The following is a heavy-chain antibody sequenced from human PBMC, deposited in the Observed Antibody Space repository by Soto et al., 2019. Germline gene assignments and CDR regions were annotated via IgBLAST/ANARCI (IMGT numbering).Heavy chain of an antibody. CDR2: ISPYSGYT. Sequence: QVQLVQSGAEVKKPGASVKVSCKGLGYNFIKYGINWVRQAPGQGLEWMGWISPYSGYTHSAQKFQGRLTLTTDTAATTAYMGLRSLRSADTALYYCTREAIVVIPAAQPSHFDSWGQGTLVTVSS. CDR1: GYNFIKYG. D-gene: IGHD2-2*01. J-gene: IGHJ4*02. CDR3: TREAIVVIPAAQPSHFDS. V-gene: IGHV1-18*01.